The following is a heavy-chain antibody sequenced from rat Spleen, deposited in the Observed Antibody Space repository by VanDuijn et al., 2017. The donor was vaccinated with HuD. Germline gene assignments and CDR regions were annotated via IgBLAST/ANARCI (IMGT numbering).Heavy chain of an antibody. V-gene: IGHV1-32*01. CDR3: ARSWFAY. CDR2: GDT. Sequence: GDTSYNEKFKGKATFTVDKSSSTAYMQLSSLTPEDTAVYYCARSWFAYWGQGTLVTVSS. J-gene: IGHJ3*01.